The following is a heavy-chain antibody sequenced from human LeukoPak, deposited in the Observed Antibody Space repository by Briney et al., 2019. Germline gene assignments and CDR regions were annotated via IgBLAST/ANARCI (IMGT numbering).Heavy chain of an antibody. CDR2: IKSKTDGGAT. D-gene: IGHD6-13*01. V-gene: IGHV3-15*01. CDR1: GFTLSNAL. Sequence: PGGSLRLSCADSGFTLSNALMTWVRQAPGKGLEWVGRIKSKTDGGATDYAAPVKGRFTISRDDSKNTLYLQMNSLKTEDTAVYYCAGRGSSWYPADYWGQGTLVTVSS. J-gene: IGHJ4*02. CDR3: AGRGSSWYPADY.